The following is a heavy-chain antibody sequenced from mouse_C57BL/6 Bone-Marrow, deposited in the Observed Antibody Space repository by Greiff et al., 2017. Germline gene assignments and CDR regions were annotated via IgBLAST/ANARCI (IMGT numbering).Heavy chain of an antibody. V-gene: IGHV5-17*01. Sequence: EVKLMESGGGLVKPGGSLTLSCAASGFTFSDYGMHWVRQAPEKGLEWVAYISSGGSTIYYADTVKGRFTISRDNAKNTLFLQMTSLRSEDTAMYYCARLYYDYDGGYFDVWGTGTTVTVSS. CDR3: ARLYYDYDGGYFDV. CDR2: ISSGGSTI. CDR1: GFTFSDYG. D-gene: IGHD2-4*01. J-gene: IGHJ1*03.